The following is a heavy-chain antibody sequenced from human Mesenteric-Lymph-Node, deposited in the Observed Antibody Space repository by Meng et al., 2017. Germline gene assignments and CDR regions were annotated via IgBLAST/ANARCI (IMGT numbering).Heavy chain of an antibody. Sequence: GGSLRLSFAASGFTFSGYSMNWVRQSPGKGLEWVSSISSRGNSIYYADSMTGRFTISRDNAKNSLYLQMNSLRAEDTAVYYCAKGGGAYCGGDCLRTFEHWGQGTLVTVSS. D-gene: IGHD2-21*02. CDR3: AKGGGAYCGGDCLRTFEH. V-gene: IGHV3-21*06. J-gene: IGHJ4*01. CDR2: ISSRGNSI. CDR1: GFTFSGYS.